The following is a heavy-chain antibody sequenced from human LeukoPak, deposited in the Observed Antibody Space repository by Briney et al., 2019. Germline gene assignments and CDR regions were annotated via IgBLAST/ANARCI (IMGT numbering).Heavy chain of an antibody. CDR3: ARDLSVGATGNYFDY. J-gene: IGHJ4*02. CDR1: GFTFSSYG. Sequence: GGSLRLSCAASGFTFSSYGMHWVRQAPGKGLEWVAVIWYDGSNEYYADSVKGRFTISRDNSKNTLYLQMNSLRAEDTAVYYCARDLSVGATGNYFDYWGQGTLVTVSS. CDR2: IWYDGSNE. V-gene: IGHV3-33*01. D-gene: IGHD1-26*01.